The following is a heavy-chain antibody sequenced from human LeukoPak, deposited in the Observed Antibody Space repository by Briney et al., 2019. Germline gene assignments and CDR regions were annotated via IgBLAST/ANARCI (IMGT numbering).Heavy chain of an antibody. CDR3: ARDRWYYGSGSPNDY. J-gene: IGHJ4*02. Sequence: ASVKVSCKASGYTFTSYAMHWVRQAPGQRREWMGWINAGNGNTKYSQKFQGRVTITRDTSASTAYMELSSLRSEDTAVYYCARDRWYYGSGSPNDYWGQGTLVTVSS. V-gene: IGHV1-3*01. D-gene: IGHD3-10*01. CDR1: GYTFTSYA. CDR2: INAGNGNT.